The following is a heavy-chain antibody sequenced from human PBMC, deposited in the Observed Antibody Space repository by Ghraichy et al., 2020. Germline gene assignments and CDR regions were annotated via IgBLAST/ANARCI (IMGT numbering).Heavy chain of an antibody. D-gene: IGHD1-26*01. CDR1: GGTFNNYA. Sequence: SVKVSCKASGGTFNNYAMSWVRQVPGQGLEWMGGIVPIFDTTNYAQKFQGRVTITADTSTNTAYMELRSLTSEDTAVYYCARDPLGMVGATNWFDPWGQGTHVTVSS. V-gene: IGHV1-69*06. CDR3: ARDPLGMVGATNWFDP. CDR2: IVPIFDTT. J-gene: IGHJ5*02.